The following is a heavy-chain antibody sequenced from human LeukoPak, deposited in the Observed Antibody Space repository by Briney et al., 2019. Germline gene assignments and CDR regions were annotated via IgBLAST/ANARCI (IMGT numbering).Heavy chain of an antibody. J-gene: IGHJ4*02. CDR3: ARANMARGDPYFDY. V-gene: IGHV4-39*01. CDR2: IYYSGST. D-gene: IGHD3-10*01. Sequence: SETLSLTCTVSGGSISSSSYYWGWIRQPPGKGLEWIGSIYYSGSTYYNPSLKSRVTISVDTSKNQFSLKLSSVTAADTAVYYCARANMARGDPYFDYWGQGTLVTVSS. CDR1: GGSISSSSYY.